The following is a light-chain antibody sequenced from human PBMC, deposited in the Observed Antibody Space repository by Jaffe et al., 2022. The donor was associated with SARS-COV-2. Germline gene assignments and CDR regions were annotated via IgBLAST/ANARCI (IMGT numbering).Light chain of an antibody. CDR1: ALPKHF. CDR2: KDT. CDR3: QSTDSSGTYYV. Sequence: SYELTQPPSMSVSPGQTAKITCSGDALPKHFAYWYQQKSGQAPVLVIYKDTERPSGIPERFSGSSSGTTVTLTISGVQAEDEADYYCQSTDSSGTYYVFGIGTKVTVL. J-gene: IGLJ1*01. V-gene: IGLV3-25*03.